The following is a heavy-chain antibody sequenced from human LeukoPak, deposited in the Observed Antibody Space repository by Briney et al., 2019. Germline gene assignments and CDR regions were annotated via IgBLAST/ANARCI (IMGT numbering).Heavy chain of an antibody. D-gene: IGHD3-22*01. CDR2: IYYSGST. V-gene: IGHV4-59*01. J-gene: IGHJ4*02. CDR1: GGPISSYY. Sequence: SETLSPTCTVSGGPISSYYWSWIRQPPGKGLEWIGYIYYSGSTNYNPSLKSRVTISVDTSKNQFSLKLSSVTAADTAVYYCARSVYYYDSSFDYWGQGTLVTVSS. CDR3: ARSVYYYDSSFDY.